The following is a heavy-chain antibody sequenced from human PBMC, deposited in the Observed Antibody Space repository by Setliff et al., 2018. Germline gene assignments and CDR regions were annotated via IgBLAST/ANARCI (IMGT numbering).Heavy chain of an antibody. D-gene: IGHD5-12*01. CDR2: IYASGST. V-gene: IGHV4-4*08. CDR3: ARFLNPRDGYQNSPGFDF. CDR1: GGSISSYY. Sequence: SETLSLTCTVSGGSISSYYWSWIRQPPGKGLEWIGYIYASGSTNYNPSLKSRVTLSVDTSKNQFSLKMSSMTAADTAVYYCARFLNPRDGYQNSPGFDFWGQGTLVTVSS. J-gene: IGHJ4*02.